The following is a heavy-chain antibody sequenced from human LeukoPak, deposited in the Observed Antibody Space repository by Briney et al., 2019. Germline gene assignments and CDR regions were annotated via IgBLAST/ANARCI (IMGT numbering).Heavy chain of an antibody. Sequence: GGSLRLSCAASGFTFSSYAMSWVRQAPGKGLEWVSAISGSGGSTYYADSVKGRFTISRDNSKNTLYLQMNSLRAEDTAVYYCAKCLGSLWSYNWFDPWGQGTLVTVSS. D-gene: IGHD3-10*01. J-gene: IGHJ5*02. V-gene: IGHV3-23*01. CDR3: AKCLGSLWSYNWFDP. CDR1: GFTFSSYA. CDR2: ISGSGGST.